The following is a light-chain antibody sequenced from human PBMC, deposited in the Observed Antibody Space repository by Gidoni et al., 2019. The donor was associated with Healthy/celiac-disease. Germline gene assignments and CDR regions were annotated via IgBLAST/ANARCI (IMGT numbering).Light chain of an antibody. J-gene: IGKJ1*01. V-gene: IGKV3-20*01. CDR2: GAS. Sequence: EIVLTQSPGTLSLSPGERATLSCRASQRVSSSYLAWYQQKPGQAPRRLIYGASSSATGIPDRFSGSGSGTDFTLTISRLEPEDFAVYYCQQYGSSPTFGQGTKVEIK. CDR3: QQYGSSPT. CDR1: QRVSSSY.